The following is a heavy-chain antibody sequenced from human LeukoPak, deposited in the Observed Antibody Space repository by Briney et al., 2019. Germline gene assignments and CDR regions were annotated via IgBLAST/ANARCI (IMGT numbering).Heavy chain of an antibody. CDR3: ARHVGETVPVWSGYYPDY. Sequence: GESLKISCKGSGYSFTSYWIGWVRQKPGKGLEWMGIIYPGDSDTRYSPSFQGQVTSSADKSISTAYLQWSSLKASDTAMYYCARHVGETVPVWSGYYPDYWGQGTLVTVSS. J-gene: IGHJ4*02. D-gene: IGHD3-3*01. CDR1: GYSFTSYW. V-gene: IGHV5-51*01. CDR2: IYPGDSDT.